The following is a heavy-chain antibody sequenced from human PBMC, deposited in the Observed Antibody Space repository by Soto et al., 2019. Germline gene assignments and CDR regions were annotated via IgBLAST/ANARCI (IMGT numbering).Heavy chain of an antibody. CDR1: GFTFSSYA. D-gene: IGHD2-21*02. Sequence: QLVGSLRLSCAASGFTFSSYAMSWVRQAPGKGLEWVSAISGSGGSTYYADSVKGRFTISRDNSKNTLYLQMNSLRAEDTAVYYCAKASGFGGDCYSGIDYWGQGTLVTVSS. CDR3: AKASGFGGDCYSGIDY. CDR2: ISGSGGST. J-gene: IGHJ4*02. V-gene: IGHV3-23*01.